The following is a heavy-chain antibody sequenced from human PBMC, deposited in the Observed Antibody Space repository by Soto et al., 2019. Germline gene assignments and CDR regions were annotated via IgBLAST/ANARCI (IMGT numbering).Heavy chain of an antibody. J-gene: IGHJ4*01. Sequence: GGSLRLSCAASGFTFDDYSMHWVRQAPGKGLEWVSLISWDGRSTYYAESVKGRFTTSRDNTKKSLYLQMNRLTTEDTAFYYCGRDGSVTDYTYLDYWGQGALVTVSS. CDR3: GRDGSVTDYTYLDY. CDR1: GFTFDDYS. D-gene: IGHD4-4*01. CDR2: ISWDGRST. V-gene: IGHV3-43*01.